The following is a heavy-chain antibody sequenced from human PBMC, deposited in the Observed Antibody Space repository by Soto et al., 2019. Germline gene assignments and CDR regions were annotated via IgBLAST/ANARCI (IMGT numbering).Heavy chain of an antibody. Sequence: SGPTLVNPTQTLTLTCTFSGFSLSASGMCVSWIRQPPGKALEWLARIDWDDDKYYSTSLKTRLTISRDTSKNQVVLTMTNMDPVDTATYYCARISGGLDAFDIWGQGTMVTVSS. CDR2: IDWDDDK. CDR1: GFSLSASGMC. J-gene: IGHJ3*02. V-gene: IGHV2-70*11. CDR3: ARISGGLDAFDI. D-gene: IGHD3-10*01.